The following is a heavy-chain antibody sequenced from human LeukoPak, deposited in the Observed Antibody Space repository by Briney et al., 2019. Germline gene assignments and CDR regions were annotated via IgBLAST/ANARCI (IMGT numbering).Heavy chain of an antibody. Sequence: SETLSLTCTVSGGPISSYYWSWIRQPPGKGLEWIGYIYYSGSTNYNPSLKSRVTISVDTSKNQFSLKLSSVTAADTAVYYCARHSYCGGDCYLDYWGQGTLVTVSS. J-gene: IGHJ4*02. CDR2: IYYSGST. CDR3: ARHSYCGGDCYLDY. CDR1: GGPISSYY. V-gene: IGHV4-59*08. D-gene: IGHD2-21*02.